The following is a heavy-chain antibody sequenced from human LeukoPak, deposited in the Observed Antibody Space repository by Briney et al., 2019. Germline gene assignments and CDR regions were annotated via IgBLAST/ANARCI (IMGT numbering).Heavy chain of an antibody. Sequence: GRSLRLSCAASGFTFSSYWMHWVSQAPGKGLVWVSRINTDGSTTNYADSVRGRFTISRDNAENTLYLQMNSLRAEDTAVYYCARGSPAAVWGQGALVTVSS. CDR3: ARGSPAAV. CDR1: GFTFSSYW. CDR2: INTDGSTT. J-gene: IGHJ4*02. D-gene: IGHD6-25*01. V-gene: IGHV3-74*01.